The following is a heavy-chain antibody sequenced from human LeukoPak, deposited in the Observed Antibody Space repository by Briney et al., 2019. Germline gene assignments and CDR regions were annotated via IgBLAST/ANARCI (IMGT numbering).Heavy chain of an antibody. D-gene: IGHD5-18*01. Sequence: GASVKVSCKASGYTFTSYGISWVRQAPGQGLEWMGGIIPIFGTANYAQKFQGRVTITADESTSTAYMELSSLRSEDTAVYYCANYVDTAMAWDYWGQGTLVTVSS. CDR1: GYTFTSYG. CDR2: IIPIFGTA. V-gene: IGHV1-69*13. CDR3: ANYVDTAMAWDY. J-gene: IGHJ4*02.